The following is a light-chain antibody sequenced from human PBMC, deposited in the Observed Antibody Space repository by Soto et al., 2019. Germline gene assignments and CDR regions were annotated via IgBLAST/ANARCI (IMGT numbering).Light chain of an antibody. J-gene: IGKJ1*01. CDR3: QQYNSWWT. CDR2: DAS. CDR1: QGIRND. V-gene: IGKV1-13*02. Sequence: AIQMTQSPSSLSASVGDRVTITCRASQGIRNDLGWYQQKPGKAPKLLIYDASSLESGVPSRFSGSGSGTEFTLTISSLQPDDFATYYCQQYNSWWTFGQGTKVDI.